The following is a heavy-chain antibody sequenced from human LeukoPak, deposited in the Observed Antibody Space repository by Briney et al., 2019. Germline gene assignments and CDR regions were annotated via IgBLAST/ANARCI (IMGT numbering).Heavy chain of an antibody. J-gene: IGHJ4*02. Sequence: GRSLRLSCAASGFTFSSYAMHWGRQAPGKGLEGVAVISYDGSNKYYADSVKGRFTISRDNSKNTLYLQMNSLRAEDTAVYYCARDTAMGEYYFDYWGQGTLVTVSS. CDR2: ISYDGSNK. D-gene: IGHD5-18*01. V-gene: IGHV3-30-3*01. CDR1: GFTFSSYA. CDR3: ARDTAMGEYYFDY.